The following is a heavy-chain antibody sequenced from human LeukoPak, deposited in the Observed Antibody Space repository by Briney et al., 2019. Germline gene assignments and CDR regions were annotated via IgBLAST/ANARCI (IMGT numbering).Heavy chain of an antibody. CDR1: GGSVSSGSYY. Sequence: PSETLSLTCTVSGGSVSSGSYYWSWIRQPPGKGLEWIGFIYYSGSTNYNPSLKSRVTISVDTSKNQFSLKLSSVTAADTAVYYCARDGYDVLTGYYSVDYWGQGTLVTVSS. J-gene: IGHJ4*02. CDR3: ARDGYDVLTGYYSVDY. CDR2: IYYSGST. V-gene: IGHV4-61*01. D-gene: IGHD3-9*01.